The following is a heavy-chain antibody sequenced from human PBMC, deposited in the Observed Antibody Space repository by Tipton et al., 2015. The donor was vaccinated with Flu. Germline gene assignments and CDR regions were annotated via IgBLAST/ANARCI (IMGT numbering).Heavy chain of an antibody. Sequence: TLSLTCTVSGGSVSSGSYYWSWIRQPPGKGLEWIGYIYYSGSTNYNPSLKSRVTISVDTSKNQFSLKLSSVTAADTAVYYCASGYSSEPDAFDIWGQGTMVTVSS. J-gene: IGHJ3*02. CDR2: IYYSGST. CDR3: ASGYSSEPDAFDI. V-gene: IGHV4-61*01. D-gene: IGHD6-25*01. CDR1: GGSVSSGSYY.